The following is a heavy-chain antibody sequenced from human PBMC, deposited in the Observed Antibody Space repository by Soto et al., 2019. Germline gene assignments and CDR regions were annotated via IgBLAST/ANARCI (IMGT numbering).Heavy chain of an antibody. CDR3: ARAFGVQTGWFDP. CDR2: IYYSGST. Sequence: LSLTCTVSGGSISSGGYYWSWIRQHPGKGLEWIGYIYYSGSTYYNPSLKSRVTISVDTSKNQFSLKLSSVTAADTAVYYCARAFGVQTGWFDPWGQGTLVTVSS. CDR1: GGSISSGGYY. J-gene: IGHJ5*02. V-gene: IGHV4-31*03. D-gene: IGHD3-3*01.